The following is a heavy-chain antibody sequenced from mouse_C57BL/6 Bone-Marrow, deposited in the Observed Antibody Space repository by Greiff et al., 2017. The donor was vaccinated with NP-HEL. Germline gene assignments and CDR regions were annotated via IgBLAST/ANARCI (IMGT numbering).Heavy chain of an antibody. D-gene: IGHD1-1*01. CDR2: ISSGSSTI. J-gene: IGHJ4*01. Sequence: EVQLVESGGGLVKPGGSLKLSCAASGFTFSDYGMHWVRQAPEKGLEWVAYISSGSSTIYYADTVKGRFTISRDNAKNTLFLQMTRLRSEDTAMYYCARGPTVVSMDYWGQGTSVTVSS. V-gene: IGHV5-17*01. CDR1: GFTFSDYG. CDR3: ARGPTVVSMDY.